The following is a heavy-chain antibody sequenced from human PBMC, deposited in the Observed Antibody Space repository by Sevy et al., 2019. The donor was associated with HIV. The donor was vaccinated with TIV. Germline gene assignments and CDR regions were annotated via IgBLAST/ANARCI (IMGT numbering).Heavy chain of an antibody. CDR3: ACGWATVTVGGTGGVGVFDY. D-gene: IGHD4-17*01. V-gene: IGHV1-8*01. CDR2: MNPNSGNT. CDR1: GYTFPSYD. J-gene: IGHJ4*02. Sequence: ASVTVSCKASGYTFPSYDINWVRPATGQGLEWMGWMNPNSGNTGYAQKFQGRVTLTRNTSISTAYMELSILISEDTAVDYCACGWATVTVGGTGGVGVFDYWGQGTLVTVSS.